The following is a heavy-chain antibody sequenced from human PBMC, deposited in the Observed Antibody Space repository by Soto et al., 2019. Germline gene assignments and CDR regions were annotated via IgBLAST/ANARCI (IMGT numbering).Heavy chain of an antibody. CDR1: GFTFSSYW. V-gene: IGHV3-74*01. D-gene: IGHD3-3*01. CDR2: INGDGSST. Sequence: GGSLRLSCAASGFTFSSYWMHWVRQAPGKGLVWVSRINGDGSSTSYADSVKGRFTISRDNAKNTLYLQMNSLRAEDTAVYYCARGRYDFWSGYYSYYYGMDVWGQGTTVTVSS. CDR3: ARGRYDFWSGYYSYYYGMDV. J-gene: IGHJ6*02.